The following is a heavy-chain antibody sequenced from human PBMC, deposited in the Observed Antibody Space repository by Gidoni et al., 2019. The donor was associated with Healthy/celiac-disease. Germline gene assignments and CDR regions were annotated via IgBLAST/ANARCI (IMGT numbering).Heavy chain of an antibody. V-gene: IGHV3-11*05. Sequence: QVQLGEAGGGVVKPGGSRRLSGAASGVTFSDYYRSWIRQAPGRGLEWVSSISSSSSYTNYADSVKGRFTISRDNAKTSLYLQMTSLRAEDTAVYSCARDWGDDSGYAPGGAFDIWGQGTMVTVSS. D-gene: IGHD5-12*01. CDR2: ISSSSSYT. CDR3: ARDWGDDSGYAPGGAFDI. CDR1: GVTFSDYY. J-gene: IGHJ3*02.